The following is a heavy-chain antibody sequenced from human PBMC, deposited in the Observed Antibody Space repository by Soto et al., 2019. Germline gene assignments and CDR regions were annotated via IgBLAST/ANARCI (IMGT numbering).Heavy chain of an antibody. D-gene: IGHD2-2*01. Sequence: SETLSLTCAVYGGSVNGYYWNWIRQPPGKGLEWIGEINHTGGTHYNPSLKSRVTMSVDTSKNQFSLKLSSVTAADTAVYYCARGYDIVVVPAAGAVYYGMDVWGQGTTVTVSS. CDR3: ARGYDIVVVPAAGAVYYGMDV. J-gene: IGHJ6*02. CDR1: GGSVNGYY. V-gene: IGHV4-34*01. CDR2: INHTGGT.